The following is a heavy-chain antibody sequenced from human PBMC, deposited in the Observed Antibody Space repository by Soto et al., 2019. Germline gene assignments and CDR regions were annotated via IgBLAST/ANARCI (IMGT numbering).Heavy chain of an antibody. CDR1: GYTFTPYY. CDR3: TRTLTPNPAEYFQH. J-gene: IGHJ1*01. CDR2: INPSGGST. Sequence: APLKVSRKGSGYTFTPYYIHWVGQAPGQGLEWMGLINPSGGSTSYAQKFQGRVTMTRDTSTSTVYMELSSLRSEDTAVYYCTRTLTPNPAEYFQHWGQGTLVTVS. D-gene: IGHD3-16*01. V-gene: IGHV1-46*03.